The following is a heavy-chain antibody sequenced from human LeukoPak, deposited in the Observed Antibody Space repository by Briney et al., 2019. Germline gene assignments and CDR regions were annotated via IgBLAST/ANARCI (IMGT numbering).Heavy chain of an antibody. CDR2: INPNSGGT. CDR1: GYTFTGYY. Sequence: GASVKVPCKASGYTFTGYYMHWVRQAPGQGLEWMGWINPNSGGTNYAQKFQGRVTMTRDTSISTAYMELSRLRSDDTAVYYCARARVATSNWFDPWGQGTLVTVSS. V-gene: IGHV1-2*02. D-gene: IGHD5-12*01. J-gene: IGHJ5*02. CDR3: ARARVATSNWFDP.